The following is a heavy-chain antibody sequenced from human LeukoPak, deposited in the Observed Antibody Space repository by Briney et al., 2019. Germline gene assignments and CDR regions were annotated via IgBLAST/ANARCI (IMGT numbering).Heavy chain of an antibody. CDR2: TIPIFGIA. V-gene: IGHV1-69*04. CDR3: ARYQNSSYDY. Sequence: ASVKVSCKASGGTFSSYAISWVRQAPGQGLEWMGRTIPIFGIANYAQKFQGRVTITADKSTSTAYMELSSLRSEDTAVYYCARYQNSSYDYWGQGTLVTVSS. J-gene: IGHJ4*02. D-gene: IGHD3-22*01. CDR1: GGTFSSYA.